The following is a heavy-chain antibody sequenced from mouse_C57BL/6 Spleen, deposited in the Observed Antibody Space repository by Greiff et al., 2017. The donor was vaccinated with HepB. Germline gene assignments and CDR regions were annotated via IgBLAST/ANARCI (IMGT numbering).Heavy chain of an antibody. D-gene: IGHD1-1*01. CDR3: ARGGYYGSWAY. CDR2: IYPGDGDT. Sequence: QVHVKQSGAELVKPGASVKISCKASGYAFSSYWMNWVKQRPGKGLEWIGQIYPGDGDTNYNGKFKGKATLTADKSSSTAYMQLSSLTSEDSAVYFCARGGYYGSWAYWGQGTLVTVSA. V-gene: IGHV1-80*01. CDR1: GYAFSSYW. J-gene: IGHJ3*01.